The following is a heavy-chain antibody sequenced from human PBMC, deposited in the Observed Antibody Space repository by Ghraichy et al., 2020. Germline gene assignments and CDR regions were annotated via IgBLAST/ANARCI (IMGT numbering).Heavy chain of an antibody. CDR1: GYTFSSYD. CDR3: ARGKGVAAAGVPAFNWFDP. D-gene: IGHD6-13*01. V-gene: IGHV1-8*01. Sequence: ASVKVSCKASGYTFSSYDINWVRQATGQGLEWVGVNPNSGNTGYAQKFQGRVTMTRNISLSTAYMELRDLRSDDTAVYYCARGKGVAAAGVPAFNWFDPWGQGTLVTVSS. CDR2: NPNSGNT. J-gene: IGHJ5*02.